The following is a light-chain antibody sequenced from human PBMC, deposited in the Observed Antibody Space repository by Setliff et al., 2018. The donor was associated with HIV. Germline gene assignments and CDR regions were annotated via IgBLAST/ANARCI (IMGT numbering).Light chain of an antibody. CDR1: SSDVGGYNS. Sequence: QSVLTQPASVSGSPGQSITISCTGTSSDVGGYNSVSWYQHYPGKAPKVMIYGVNNRPSGVSNRFSGSKSGSTASLTISGLQAEDEAAYFCTSYTRDNTITRVFGTGTKVTVL. J-gene: IGLJ1*01. V-gene: IGLV2-14*01. CDR2: GVN. CDR3: TSYTRDNTITRV.